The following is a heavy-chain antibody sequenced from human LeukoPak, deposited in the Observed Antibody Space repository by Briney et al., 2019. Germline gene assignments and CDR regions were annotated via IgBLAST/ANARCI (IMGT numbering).Heavy chain of an antibody. Sequence: PGGPLRLSCAASGFTFSDHYMDWVRQAPGKGLEWVGRTRNKANSYTTEYAASVKGRFTISRDDSKNSLYLQMNSLKTEDTAVYYCARARWGHWYFDLWGRGTLVTVSS. CDR1: GFTFSDHY. D-gene: IGHD3-16*01. CDR2: TRNKANSYTT. J-gene: IGHJ2*01. V-gene: IGHV3-72*01. CDR3: ARARWGHWYFDL.